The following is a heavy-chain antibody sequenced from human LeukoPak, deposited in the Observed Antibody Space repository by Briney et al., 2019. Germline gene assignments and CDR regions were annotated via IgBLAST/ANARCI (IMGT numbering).Heavy chain of an antibody. Sequence: PGGSLRLSCAASGFTVSSDYMSWVRQAPGKGLEWVSVIYSGGSTYYADSVKGRFTISRDNSKNTLYLQMNSLRAEDTAVYYCARAPPASYYYDYWGQETLVTVSS. CDR2: IYSGGST. V-gene: IGHV3-66*02. CDR1: GFTVSSDY. CDR3: ARAPPASYYYDY. D-gene: IGHD6-6*01. J-gene: IGHJ4*02.